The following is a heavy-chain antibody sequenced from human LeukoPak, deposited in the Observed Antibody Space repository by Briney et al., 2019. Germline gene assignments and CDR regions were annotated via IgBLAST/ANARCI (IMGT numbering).Heavy chain of an antibody. D-gene: IGHD3-9*01. Sequence: SETLSLTCTVSGGSISSGDYYWSWIRQPPGKGLEWIGCIYYSGRTYYNPSLKSRVTISVHKSKNQFSLKLSSVTAADTAVYYCARESLEYYDILTRGAHFGCWGQGTLVTVSS. CDR3: ARESLEYYDILTRGAHFGC. J-gene: IGHJ4*02. CDR2: IYYSGRT. V-gene: IGHV4-30-4*01. CDR1: GGSISSGDYY.